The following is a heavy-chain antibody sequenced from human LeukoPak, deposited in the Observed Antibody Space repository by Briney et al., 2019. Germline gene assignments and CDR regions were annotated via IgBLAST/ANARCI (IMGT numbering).Heavy chain of an antibody. J-gene: IGHJ5*02. Sequence: SETLSLTCTVSGGSISSSSYYWGWIRQPPGKGLEWIGSIYYSGSTYYNPSLKSRVTISVDTSKNQFSLKLSSVTVADTAVYYCARLQYCSSTSCYYPFDPWGQGTLVTVSS. CDR2: IYYSGST. CDR3: ARLQYCSSTSCYYPFDP. CDR1: GGSISSSSYY. V-gene: IGHV4-39*07. D-gene: IGHD2-2*01.